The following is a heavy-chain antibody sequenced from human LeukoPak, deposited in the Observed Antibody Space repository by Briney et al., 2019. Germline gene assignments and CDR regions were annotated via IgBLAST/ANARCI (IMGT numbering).Heavy chain of an antibody. CDR2: ISSSSSHI. Sequence: PGGSLRLSCAVSGFIFSSYSMHWVRQAPGEGLEWVSSISSSSSHIYYADSVKGRFTISRDNAKNSLYLQMTSLRAEDTAVYYCARITPWIQYQEYGLDVWGQGTTVTVSS. V-gene: IGHV3-21*01. J-gene: IGHJ6*02. CDR1: GFIFSSYS. D-gene: IGHD5-18*01. CDR3: ARITPWIQYQEYGLDV.